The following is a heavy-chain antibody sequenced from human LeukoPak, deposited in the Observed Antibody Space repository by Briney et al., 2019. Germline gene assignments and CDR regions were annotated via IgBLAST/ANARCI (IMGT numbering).Heavy chain of an antibody. CDR1: GFTFSSYA. D-gene: IGHD2-15*01. CDR3: AREYCSGGSCYSDY. J-gene: IGHJ4*02. V-gene: IGHV3-30-3*01. Sequence: GGSLRLSCAASGFTFSSYAMHWVRQAPGKGLEWVAVISYDGSNKYYADSVKGRFTISRDNSNNTLYLQMNSLRAEDTAVYYCAREYCSGGSCYSDYWGQGTLVTVSS. CDR2: ISYDGSNK.